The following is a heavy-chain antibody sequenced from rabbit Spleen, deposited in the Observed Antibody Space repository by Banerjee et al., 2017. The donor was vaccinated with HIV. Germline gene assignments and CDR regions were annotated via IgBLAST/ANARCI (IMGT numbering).Heavy chain of an antibody. Sequence: QSLEESGGGLVKPGASLTLTCTASGVSFSGDSYMCWVRQAPGKGLEWIVCIDSGSSGFTYFASWAKGRFTISKTSSTTVTLQMTSLTAADTATYFCARDSGTSFSTYGMDLWGQGTLVTVS. V-gene: IGHV1S40*01. J-gene: IGHJ6*01. D-gene: IGHD8-1*01. CDR1: GVSFSGDSY. CDR2: IDSGSSGFT. CDR3: ARDSGTSFSTYGMDL.